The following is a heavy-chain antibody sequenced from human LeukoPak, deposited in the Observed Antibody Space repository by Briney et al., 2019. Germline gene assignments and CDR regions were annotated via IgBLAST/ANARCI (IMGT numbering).Heavy chain of an antibody. CDR2: IIPIFGTA. D-gene: IGHD3-22*01. Sequence: SVKVSCKASGGTFNRYAISWVRQAPGQGLEWMGGIIPIFGTANYAQKFQGSVTITADESSSTAYMELSSLRSEDTAVYYCARDASIYDSRGYYFLFWGQGTLVTVSS. CDR3: ARDASIYDSRGYYFLF. V-gene: IGHV1-69*13. CDR1: GGTFNRYA. J-gene: IGHJ4*02.